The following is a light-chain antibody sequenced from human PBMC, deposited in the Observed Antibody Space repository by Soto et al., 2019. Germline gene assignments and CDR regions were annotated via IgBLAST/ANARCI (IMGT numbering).Light chain of an antibody. CDR3: ASFTSRSTQV. CDR2: EVS. V-gene: IGLV2-14*01. CDR1: SSDVGAYKY. J-gene: IGLJ1*01. Sequence: QSALTQPASVSGSPGQSITISCTGTSSDVGAYKYASWYQQYPGKAPKLMIHEVSNRPSGVSNRFSGSKSGNTASLTISGLQADDEAIYYCASFTSRSTQVFGSGTKVTVL.